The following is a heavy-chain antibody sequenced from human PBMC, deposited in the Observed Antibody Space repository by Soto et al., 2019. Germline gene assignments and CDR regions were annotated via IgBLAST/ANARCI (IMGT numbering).Heavy chain of an antibody. V-gene: IGHV3-64*01. CDR2: ISSNGGST. CDR3: ARVGDNGTPGYYYMDV. CDR1: GFTFSSYA. Sequence: PGGSLRLSCAASGFTFSSYAMHWVRQAPGKGLEYVSAISSNGGSTYYANSVKGRFTISRDNSKNTLYLQMGSLRAEDMAVYYCARVGDNGTPGYYYMDVWGKGTTVTVSS. J-gene: IGHJ6*03. D-gene: IGHD1-20*01.